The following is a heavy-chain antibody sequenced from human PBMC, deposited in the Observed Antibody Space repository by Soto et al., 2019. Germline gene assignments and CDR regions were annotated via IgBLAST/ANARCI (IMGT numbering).Heavy chain of an antibody. CDR2: IKSKTDGGTT. CDR3: TKVQANYYDSSGPNY. J-gene: IGHJ4*02. CDR1: GFTFSNAW. V-gene: IGHV3-15*01. Sequence: PGGSLRLSCAASGFTFSNAWMSWVRQAPGMGLEWVGRIKSKTDGGTTEYAAPVKGRFTISRDDSKSIAYLQMNSLKTEDTAVYSCTKVQANYYDSSGPNYGGRGTRVTVSS. D-gene: IGHD3-22*01.